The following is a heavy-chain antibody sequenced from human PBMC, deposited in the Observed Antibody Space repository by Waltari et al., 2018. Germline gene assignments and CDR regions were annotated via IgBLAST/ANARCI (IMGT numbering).Heavy chain of an antibody. CDR2: IHYSGAT. Sequence: QVQLHQWGAGLLQPSETLSLTCAVSGESFSGYFWSWLRQPPGQGLGGLGAIHYSGATNSRPSLKSRLSLSVDTTRKQFSMRLASVTAADTGMYFCARYGEVPPNYFFDFWGQGKLVTVSS. V-gene: IGHV4-34*01. J-gene: IGHJ4*01. D-gene: IGHD2-21*01. CDR3: ARYGEVPPNYFFDF. CDR1: GESFSGYF.